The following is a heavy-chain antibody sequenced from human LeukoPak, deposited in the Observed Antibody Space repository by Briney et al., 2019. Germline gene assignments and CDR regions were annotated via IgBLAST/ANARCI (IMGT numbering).Heavy chain of an antibody. CDR3: ARDLLIAASDSWFDP. CDR2: IIPIFGTA. J-gene: IGHJ5*02. V-gene: IGHV1-69*05. Sequence: GASVKISCKASGGTFSSYAISWVRQAPGQGLEWMGRIIPIFGTANYAQKFQGRVTITTDESTSTAYMELSSLRSEDTDVYYCARDLLIAASDSWFDPWGQGTLVTVSS. CDR1: GGTFSSYA. D-gene: IGHD6-6*01.